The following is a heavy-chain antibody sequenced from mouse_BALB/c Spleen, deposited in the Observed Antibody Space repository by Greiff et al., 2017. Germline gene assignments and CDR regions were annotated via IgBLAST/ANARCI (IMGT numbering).Heavy chain of an antibody. CDR2: IYPGDGDT. D-gene: IGHD2-1*01. CDR3: ARRGNYAFFDY. CDR1: GYAFSSYW. J-gene: IGHJ2*01. V-gene: IGHV1-80*01. Sequence: QVHVKQSGAELVRPGSSVKISCKASGYAFSSYWMNWVKQRPGQGLEWIGQIYPGDGDTNYNGKFKGKATLTADKSSSTAYMQLSSLTSEDSAVYFCARRGNYAFFDYWGQGTTLTVSS.